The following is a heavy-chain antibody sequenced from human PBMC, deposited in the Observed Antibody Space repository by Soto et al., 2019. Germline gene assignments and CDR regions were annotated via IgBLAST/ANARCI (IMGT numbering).Heavy chain of an antibody. CDR2: IIPIFGTA. J-gene: IGHJ6*02. D-gene: IGHD6-13*01. Sequence: GASVKVSCKASGVTFSSYAISWVRQAPGQGLEWMGGIIPIFGTANYAQKFQGRVTITADESTSTAYMELSSLRSEDTAVYYCARDRGSSWSSALYYYGMDVWGQGTTVTVSS. V-gene: IGHV1-69*13. CDR3: ARDRGSSWSSALYYYGMDV. CDR1: GVTFSSYA.